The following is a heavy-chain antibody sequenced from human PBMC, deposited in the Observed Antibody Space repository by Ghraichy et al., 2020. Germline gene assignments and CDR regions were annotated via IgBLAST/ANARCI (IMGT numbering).Heavy chain of an antibody. Sequence: SETLSLTCAVYGGSFSGYYWSWIRQPPGKGLEWIGEINHSGSTNYNPSLKSRVTISVDTSKNQFSLKLSSVTAADTAVYYCARGIRRSYHVDYWGQGTLVTVAS. CDR1: GGSFSGYY. J-gene: IGHJ4*02. CDR2: INHSGST. D-gene: IGHD2-2*02. V-gene: IGHV4-34*01. CDR3: ARGIRRSYHVDY.